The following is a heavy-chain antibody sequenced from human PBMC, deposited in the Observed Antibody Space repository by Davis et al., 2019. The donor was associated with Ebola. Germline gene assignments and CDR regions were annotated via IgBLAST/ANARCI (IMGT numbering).Heavy chain of an antibody. CDR1: GGSISSGGYY. CDR2: IYYSGST. D-gene: IGHD2-21*01. V-gene: IGHV4-31*03. J-gene: IGHJ2*01. Sequence: LRLSCTVSGGSISSGGYYWSWIRQHPGKGLEWIGYIYYSGSTYYNPSLKSRVTISVDTSKNQFSLKLSSVTAADTAVYYCARASAYGRYWYFDLWGRGTLVTVSS. CDR3: ARASAYGRYWYFDL.